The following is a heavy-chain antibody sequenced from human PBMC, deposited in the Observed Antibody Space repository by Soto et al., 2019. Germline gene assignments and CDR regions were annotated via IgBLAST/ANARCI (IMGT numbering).Heavy chain of an antibody. CDR3: ARTLSGFTYGSRQFYFDY. Sequence: SETLSLTCTVSGDPITSYFWTWLRQPAGKGLEWIGHVFPGGPTSHNSSLKSRVSTSVDTSKNQFSLTLTSVTAADPAVYYCARTLSGFTYGSRQFYFDYWGQGTLVTVSS. D-gene: IGHD3-10*01. J-gene: IGHJ4*02. V-gene: IGHV4-4*07. CDR1: GDPITSYF. CDR2: VFPGGPT.